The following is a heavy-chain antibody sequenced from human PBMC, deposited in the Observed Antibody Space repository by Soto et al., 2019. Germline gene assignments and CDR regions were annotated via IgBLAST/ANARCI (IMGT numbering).Heavy chain of an antibody. CDR1: GDSIRSYY. J-gene: IGHJ1*01. V-gene: IGHV4-59*08. CDR2: IYYNGAT. Sequence: QVQLQESGPGLVKPSETLSLTCTVSGDSIRSYYWNWIRQPPGKGLEWIGYIYYNGATNYNPSLESRAHISLDTSTNHFSLKLTSVTAADTAVYFCARGELYVSGGYYYAEYFHHWGQGTLVTVSP. D-gene: IGHD3-22*01. CDR3: ARGELYVSGGYYYAEYFHH.